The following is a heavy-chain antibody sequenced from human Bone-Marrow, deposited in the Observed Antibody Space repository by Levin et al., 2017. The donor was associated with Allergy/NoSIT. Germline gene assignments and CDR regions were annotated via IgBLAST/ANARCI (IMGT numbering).Heavy chain of an antibody. J-gene: IGHJ6*02. CDR2: IYSGGST. D-gene: IGHD4-17*01. Sequence: GASVKVSCAASGFTVSSNYMSWVRQAPGKGLEWVSVIYSGGSTYYADSVKGRFTISRDNSKNTLYLQMNSLRAEDTAVYYCARDTISSESTLTTGYYGMDVWGQGTTVTVSS. CDR1: GFTVSSNY. CDR3: ARDTISSESTLTTGYYGMDV. V-gene: IGHV3-53*01.